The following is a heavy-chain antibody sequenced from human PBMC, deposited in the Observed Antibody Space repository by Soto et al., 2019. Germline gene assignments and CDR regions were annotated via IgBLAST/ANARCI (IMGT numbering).Heavy chain of an antibody. CDR3: ARVFGLGGLDY. V-gene: IGHV4-59*01. J-gene: IGHJ4*02. CDR2: IYYSGST. Sequence: SETLSLTCTVSGGSISSYYWSWIRQPPGKGLEWIGYIYYSGSTNYNPSLKSRVTISVDTSKNQFSLKLSSVTAADTAVYYCARVFGLGGLDYWGQGTLVTVSS. CDR1: GGSISSYY. D-gene: IGHD2-15*01.